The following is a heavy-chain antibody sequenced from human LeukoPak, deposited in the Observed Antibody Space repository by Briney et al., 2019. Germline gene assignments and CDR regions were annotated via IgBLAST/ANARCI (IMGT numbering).Heavy chain of an antibody. CDR3: ASGYSGYIYGDY. CDR2: ISYDGSNK. J-gene: IGHJ4*02. D-gene: IGHD5-12*01. Sequence: GGSLGLSCAASGFTFSSYAMHWVRQAPGKGLEWVAVISYDGSNKYYADSVKGRFTISRDNSKNTLYLQMNSLRAEDTAVYYCASGYSGYIYGDYWGQGTLVTVSS. V-gene: IGHV3-30-3*01. CDR1: GFTFSSYA.